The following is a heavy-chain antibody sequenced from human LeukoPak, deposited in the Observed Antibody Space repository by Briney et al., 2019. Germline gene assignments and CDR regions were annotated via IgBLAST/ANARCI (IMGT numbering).Heavy chain of an antibody. CDR2: IYYSGST. D-gene: IGHD6-13*01. V-gene: IGHV4-59*12. Sequence: PSETLSLTCTVSGGSISSYYWSWIRQPPGKGLEWIGYIYYSGSTNYNPSLKSRVTISVDTSKNQFSLKLSSVTAADTAVYYCARENRYSSSWYVDYWGQGTLVTVSS. CDR1: GGSISSYY. CDR3: ARENRYSSSWYVDY. J-gene: IGHJ4*02.